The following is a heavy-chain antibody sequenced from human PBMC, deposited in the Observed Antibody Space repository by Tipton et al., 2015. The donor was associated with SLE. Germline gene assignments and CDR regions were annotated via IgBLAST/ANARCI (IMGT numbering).Heavy chain of an antibody. D-gene: IGHD2-21*02. CDR1: GGSISSSSYY. V-gene: IGHV4-39*07. Sequence: TLSLTCTVSGGSISSSSYYWGWIRQPPGKGLEWIGSIYYSGSTYYNPSLKSRVTISVDTSKTQFSLKLGSLTAANTAVYYCARVVTVGAAHYYDIDVWGQGTTVTVSS. CDR2: IYYSGST. J-gene: IGHJ6*02. CDR3: ARVVTVGAAHYYDIDV.